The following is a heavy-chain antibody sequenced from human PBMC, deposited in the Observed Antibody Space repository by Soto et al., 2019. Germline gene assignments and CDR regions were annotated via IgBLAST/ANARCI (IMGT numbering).Heavy chain of an antibody. Sequence: EVQMLESGGGLVQPGGSLRLSCAACGFPFSNYAMTWVRQAPGKGLEWVSGISGNTGHAYYADSVKDRFTISRDNSKNTLYLQMDSLRAEDTAVYYCAKVPSQYIWGSYLRYYDYWGQGTLVTVSS. D-gene: IGHD3-16*02. J-gene: IGHJ4*02. V-gene: IGHV3-23*01. CDR2: ISGNTGHA. CDR1: GFPFSNYA. CDR3: AKVPSQYIWGSYLRYYDY.